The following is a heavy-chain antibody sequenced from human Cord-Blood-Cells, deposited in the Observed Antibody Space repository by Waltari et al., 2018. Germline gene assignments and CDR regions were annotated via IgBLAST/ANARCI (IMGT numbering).Heavy chain of an antibody. V-gene: IGHV4-38-2*02. Sequence: QVQLQESGPGLVKPSETLSLPCAVSGYSISSGYSWGWIRQPPGKGLEWIGSIYHRGSTYYNPSLKSRVTISVDTSKNQFSLKLSSVTAADTAVYYCAREGDWYFDLWGRGTLVTVSS. CDR1: GYSISSGYS. CDR2: IYHRGST. CDR3: AREGDWYFDL. J-gene: IGHJ2*01.